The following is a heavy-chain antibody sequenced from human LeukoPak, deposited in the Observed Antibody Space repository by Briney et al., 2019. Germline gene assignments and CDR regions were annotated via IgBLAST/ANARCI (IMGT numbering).Heavy chain of an antibody. J-gene: IGHJ5*02. CDR1: GGSFSGYY. D-gene: IGHD2-2*03. CDR3: ARGLDVVVVPAARGHWFDP. V-gene: IGHV4-34*01. CDR2: INHSGST. Sequence: SETLSLTCAVYGGSFSGYYWSWIRQPPGKGLEWIGEINHSGSTNYNPSLKSRVTISVDTSKNQFSLKLSSVTAADTAVYYCARGLDVVVVPAARGHWFDPWGQGTLVTVSS.